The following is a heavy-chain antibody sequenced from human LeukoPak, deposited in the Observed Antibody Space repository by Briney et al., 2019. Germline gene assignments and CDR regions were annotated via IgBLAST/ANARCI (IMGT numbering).Heavy chain of an antibody. CDR2: IYPDGRT. Sequence: PGGSPRLSCAASGVTVSSIYMGWVRQAPGKGLDWVSVIYPDGRTYYTESVKGRFTISRDSSENSLFLQMNSLRAEDTAVYYCATLKGWYGEGCSVCRGHGTLVTVSS. V-gene: IGHV3-53*01. D-gene: IGHD3-10*01. J-gene: IGHJ4*03. CDR1: GVTVSSIY. CDR3: ATLKGWYGEGCSVC.